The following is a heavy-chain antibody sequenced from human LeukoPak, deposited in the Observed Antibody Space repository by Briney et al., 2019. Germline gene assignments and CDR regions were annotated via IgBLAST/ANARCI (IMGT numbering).Heavy chain of an antibody. V-gene: IGHV3-7*01. J-gene: IGHJ4*02. Sequence: PGGSLRLSCAASGFTFNNYAMNWVRQLPGKGLEWVANINQDGTEKYYVDSVKGRFTISRDNAKNSLDLQMNSLRVEDTGIYYCVKVAKYYYGSETYYFFEHWGQGTPVTASS. CDR2: INQDGTEK. D-gene: IGHD3-10*01. CDR3: VKVAKYYYGSETYYFFEH. CDR1: GFTFNNYA.